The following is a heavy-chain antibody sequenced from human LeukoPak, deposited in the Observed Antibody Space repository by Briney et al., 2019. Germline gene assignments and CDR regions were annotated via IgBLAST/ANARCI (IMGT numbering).Heavy chain of an antibody. CDR2: ISNSRSYI. J-gene: IGHJ2*01. Sequence: GGSLRLSCVASGFTFSNYGMTWVRQAPGKGLEWVSSISNSRSYIYYVDSVKGRFTISRDNAKNSLYLQMNSLRAGDTAVYYCARAAYSSTWYSRYFDLWGRGTLVTVSS. D-gene: IGHD6-13*01. CDR1: GFTFSNYG. V-gene: IGHV3-21*01. CDR3: ARAAYSSTWYSRYFDL.